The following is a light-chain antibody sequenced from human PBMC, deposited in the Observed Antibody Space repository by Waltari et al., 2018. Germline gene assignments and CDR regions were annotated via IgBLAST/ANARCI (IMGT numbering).Light chain of an antibody. J-gene: IGLJ3*02. CDR2: VKSDGSH. V-gene: IGLV4-69*02. Sequence: QLVLTQSPSATASLGASVNLTCRLSSGNSNYVIAWHQQQPEKGPRYLMKVKSDGSHSKGDGIPDRFSGSSSGAERHLTISSLQSEDEADYYCHTWGTGGDWVFGGGTKLTVL. CDR1: SGNSNYV. CDR3: HTWGTGGDWV.